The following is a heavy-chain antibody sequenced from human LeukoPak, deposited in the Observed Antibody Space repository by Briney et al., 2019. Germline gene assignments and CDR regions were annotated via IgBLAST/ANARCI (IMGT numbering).Heavy chain of an antibody. D-gene: IGHD3-22*01. J-gene: IGHJ2*01. V-gene: IGHV4-59*08. CDR1: GASISSYY. CDR2: IYYSGSS. CDR3: ARQAYYYDNSGAYWYFDL. Sequence: SETLSLTCTVSGASISSYYWSWIRQPPGKGLEWIGDIYYSGSSNYNPSLKSRVTISVDTSKNQFSLKLSSVTAADTAVYYCARQAYYYDNSGAYWYFDLWGRGTLVTVSS.